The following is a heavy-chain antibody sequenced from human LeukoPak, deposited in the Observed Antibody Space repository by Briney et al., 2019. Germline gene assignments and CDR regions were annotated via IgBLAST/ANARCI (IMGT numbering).Heavy chain of an antibody. J-gene: IGHJ4*02. CDR1: GYTFTGYY. CDR2: INPNSGGT. CDR3: ARYGDYARHYAY. Sequence: ASVKVSCKASGYTFTGYYMHWVRQAPGQGLEWMGWINPNSGGTNYAQKFQGWVTMTRDTSISTAYMELSRLRSDDKAVYYCARYGDYARHYAYWGQGTLVTVSS. D-gene: IGHD4-17*01. V-gene: IGHV1-2*04.